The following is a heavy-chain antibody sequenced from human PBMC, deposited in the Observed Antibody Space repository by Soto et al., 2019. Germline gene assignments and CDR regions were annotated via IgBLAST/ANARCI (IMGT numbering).Heavy chain of an antibody. CDR2: ISGSGDST. Sequence: GSLRLSCAASGFTFSSYAMSWVRQAPGKGLEWVSGISGSGDSTYYADSVKGRFTISRDNSKNTMYLQMNSLRAEDTAVYYSAKGVPGIAVAGTGYFKHWGQGTLVTVSS. V-gene: IGHV3-23*01. D-gene: IGHD6-19*01. J-gene: IGHJ1*01. CDR3: AKGVPGIAVAGTGYFKH. CDR1: GFTFSSYA.